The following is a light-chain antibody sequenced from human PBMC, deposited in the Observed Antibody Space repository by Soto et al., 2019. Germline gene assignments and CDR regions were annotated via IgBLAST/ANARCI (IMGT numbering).Light chain of an antibody. CDR2: RDN. V-gene: IGLV1-47*01. J-gene: IGLJ2*01. CDR1: TSNIGSGY. Sequence: QSVLTQPPSASGTPGQRVAISCSSSTSNIGSGYVYWYQQVPGTAPKLLIYRDNQRPSGVPDRFSGSKSATSASLAISGLRSEDGAHYSGEKWKASLMGPLIFGEGPRLPV. CDR3: EKWKASLMGPLI.